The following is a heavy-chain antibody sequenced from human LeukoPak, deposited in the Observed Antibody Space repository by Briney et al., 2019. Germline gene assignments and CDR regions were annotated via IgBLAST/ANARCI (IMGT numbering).Heavy chain of an antibody. J-gene: IGHJ4*02. D-gene: IGHD3-3*01. V-gene: IGHV3-23*01. CDR2: ISGSGGST. CDR3: ARPDYDFWSAHGGFDY. CDR1: GFTFSSYA. Sequence: PGGSLRLSCAASGFTFSSYAMSWVRQAPGKGLEWVSAISGSGGSTYYAGSVKGRFTISRDNSRNTLYLQMNSLRAEDTAVYYCARPDYDFWSAHGGFDYWGQGTLVTVSS.